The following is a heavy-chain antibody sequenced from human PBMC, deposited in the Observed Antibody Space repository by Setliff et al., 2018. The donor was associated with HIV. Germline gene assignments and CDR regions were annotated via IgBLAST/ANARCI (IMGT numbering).Heavy chain of an antibody. D-gene: IGHD1-26*01. CDR1: GGSISSHY. CDR2: IYYSGST. Sequence: SETLSLTCTVSGGSISSHYWSWIRQPPGKGLEWIGYIYYSGSTNYNPSLKSRVTISVATSKNQFSLKLNSVTTADTAVYYCARSTVGAGASFPWGRGILVTVSS. J-gene: IGHJ5*02. V-gene: IGHV4-59*11. CDR3: ARSTVGAGASFP.